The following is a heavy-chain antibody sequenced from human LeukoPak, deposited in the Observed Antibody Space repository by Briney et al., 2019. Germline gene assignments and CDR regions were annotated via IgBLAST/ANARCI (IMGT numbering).Heavy chain of an antibody. Sequence: GGSLRLSCEPSGFPFSSYWMLWVRQAPGKGLVWVSRISGDGTITTYADFVKGRFTISRDNTKNILYLQMNSLKVEDTAIYYCSRSQFDYWGQGVLVTVSS. CDR1: GFPFSSYW. J-gene: IGHJ4*02. V-gene: IGHV3-74*03. CDR2: ISGDGTIT. CDR3: SRSQFDY.